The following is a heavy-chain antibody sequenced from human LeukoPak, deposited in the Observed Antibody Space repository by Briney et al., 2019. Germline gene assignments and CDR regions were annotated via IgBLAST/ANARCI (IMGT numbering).Heavy chain of an antibody. CDR1: GFTFDDYA. J-gene: IGHJ6*02. V-gene: IGHV3-43*02. Sequence: GGSLRLSCAASGFTFDDYAMHWVRQAPGKGLEWVSLISGDGGSTYYADSVKGRFTISRDNSKNSLYLQMNSPRTEDTALYYCAKDSHSSSWYEYYYYGMDVWGQGTTVTVSS. D-gene: IGHD6-13*01. CDR2: ISGDGGST. CDR3: AKDSHSSSWYEYYYYGMDV.